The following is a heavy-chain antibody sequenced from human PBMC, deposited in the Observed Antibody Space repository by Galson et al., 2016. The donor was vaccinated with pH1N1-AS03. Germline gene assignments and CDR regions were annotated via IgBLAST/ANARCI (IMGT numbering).Heavy chain of an antibody. D-gene: IGHD5-12*01. CDR3: AGDRGSGDDWAEYYYGMDV. V-gene: IGHV1-3*01. CDR2: INPGHGNT. J-gene: IGHJ6*02. CDR1: GYTFTSSA. Sequence: SVKVSCKASGYTFTSSAMHWVRQAPGQRLEWMGWINPGHGNTKYSQKFQGRVTITRDTPASTAYMELSSLRSEDTAVYYCAGDRGSGDDWAEYYYGMDVRGEATTVTVSS.